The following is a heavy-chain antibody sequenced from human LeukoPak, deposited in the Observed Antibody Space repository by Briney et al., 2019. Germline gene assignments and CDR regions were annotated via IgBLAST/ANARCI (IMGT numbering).Heavy chain of an antibody. Sequence: ASVKVSCKASGYTFTSYYMHWVRQAPGQGLEWMGIINPGGGSTSYAQKFQGRVTMTRDTSTSTVYMELSSLRSEDTAVYYCASSRDPPAWFDPWGQGTLVTVSS. CDR1: GYTFTSYY. J-gene: IGHJ5*02. V-gene: IGHV1-46*01. CDR3: ASSRDPPAWFDP. CDR2: INPGGGST.